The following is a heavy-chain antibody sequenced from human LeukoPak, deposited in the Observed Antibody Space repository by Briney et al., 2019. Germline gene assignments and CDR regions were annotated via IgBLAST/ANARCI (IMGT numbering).Heavy chain of an antibody. V-gene: IGHV4-39*01. CDR2: TYYSSST. J-gene: IGHJ4*02. CDR3: ATPGRIAVAGQFDY. D-gene: IGHD6-19*01. CDR1: GASISSSSYY. Sequence: PSETLSLTCTVSGASISSSSYYWGWIRQPPGEGLEWIGYTYYSSSTYYNPSLKSRVTISVDTSKNQFSLMLNSVTAADTAVYYCATPGRIAVAGQFDYWGQGTLATVSS.